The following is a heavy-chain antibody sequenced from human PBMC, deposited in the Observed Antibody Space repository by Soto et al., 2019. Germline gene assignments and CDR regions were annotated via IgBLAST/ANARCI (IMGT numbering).Heavy chain of an antibody. J-gene: IGHJ3*01. CDR3: ARTLTLTCAGDLDAFDF. CDR1: EGTFSKYA. D-gene: IGHD3-22*01. Sequence: QVQLVQSGAEVKKPGSSVKVSCKGSEGTFSKYAITWVRQAPGQGLEWMGTIIPIFDTSTNAQKFQGRVTITANESRITAYMEVSSVTSEDTAVYSCARTLTLTCAGDLDAFDFWGRGTIVGVSS. CDR2: IIPIFDTS. V-gene: IGHV1-69*15.